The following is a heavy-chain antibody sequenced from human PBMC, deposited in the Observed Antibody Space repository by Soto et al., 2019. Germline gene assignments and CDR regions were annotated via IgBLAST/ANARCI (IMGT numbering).Heavy chain of an antibody. J-gene: IGHJ6*02. Sequence: QVQLQESGPGLVKPSQTLSLTCTVSGGSISSGDYYWSWIRQPPGKGLEWIGYIYYSGSTYYNPSLKSTVTLSVATSKNQSSLELSSVTAADTAVYYCARASPVVTDVWGQGTTVTVSS. CDR2: IYYSGST. CDR3: ARASPVVTDV. D-gene: IGHD5-18*01. CDR1: GGSISSGDYY. V-gene: IGHV4-30-4*01.